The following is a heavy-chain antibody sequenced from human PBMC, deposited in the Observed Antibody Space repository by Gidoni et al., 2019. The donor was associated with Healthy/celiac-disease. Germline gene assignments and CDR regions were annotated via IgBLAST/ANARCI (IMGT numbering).Heavy chain of an antibody. CDR1: GCSISSSSYY. D-gene: IGHD6-19*01. V-gene: IGHV4-39*01. Sequence: QLQLQESGPGLVKPSETLSLTCTVSGCSISSSSYYWGWIRLPPGKGLECMGSIYYRGGTYYNPSLKSSATISGDTSKNQFSLKLSYVTAADTAVYYCARSSKAVAIFDYWGQGTLVTVSS. J-gene: IGHJ4*02. CDR3: ARSSKAVAIFDY. CDR2: IYYRGGT.